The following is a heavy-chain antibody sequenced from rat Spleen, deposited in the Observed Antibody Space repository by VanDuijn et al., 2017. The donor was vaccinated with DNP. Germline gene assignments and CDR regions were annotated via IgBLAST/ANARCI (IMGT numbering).Heavy chain of an antibody. Sequence: EVQLQESGPGLVKPSQSLSLTCSVTGYSITSNYWAWIRKFPGNRMEWIGYISYSGSTGYNPSLKGRISITRDTSKNQFFLQLNSVTTEDTATYYCARGVSSYYGYNSYWYFDFWGPGTMVTVSS. D-gene: IGHD1-9*01. V-gene: IGHV3-1*01. CDR1: GYSITSNY. CDR2: ISYSGST. J-gene: IGHJ1*01. CDR3: ARGVSSYYGYNSYWYFDF.